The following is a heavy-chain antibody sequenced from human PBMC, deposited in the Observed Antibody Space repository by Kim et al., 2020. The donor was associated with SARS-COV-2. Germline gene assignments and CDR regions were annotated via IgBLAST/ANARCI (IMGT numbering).Heavy chain of an antibody. J-gene: IGHJ4*02. CDR1: GFTFSSYA. D-gene: IGHD3-22*01. CDR3: ARVRDSSGSSDY. V-gene: IGHV3-64*01. Sequence: GGSLRLSCAASGFTFSSYAMHWVRQAPGKGLEYVSAISSNGGSTYYANSVKGRFTISRDNSKNTLYLQMGSLRAEDMAVYYCARVRDSSGSSDYWGQGTLVTVSS. CDR2: ISSNGGST.